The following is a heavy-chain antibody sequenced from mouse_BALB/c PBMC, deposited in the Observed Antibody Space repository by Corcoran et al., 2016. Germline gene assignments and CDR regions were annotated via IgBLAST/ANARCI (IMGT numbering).Heavy chain of an antibody. J-gene: IGHJ2*01. CDR1: GYTFTNYG. CDR3: ARYDYYFDY. D-gene: IGHD2-14*01. V-gene: IGHV9-3-1*01. CDR2: INTYTGEP. Sequence: QIQLVQCGPELKKPGETVKISCKASGYTFTNYGMNWVKQAPGKGLKWMGWINTYTGEPTYADDFKGRFAFSLETSASTAYLQINNLKNEDTATYFCARYDYYFDYWGQGTTLTVSS.